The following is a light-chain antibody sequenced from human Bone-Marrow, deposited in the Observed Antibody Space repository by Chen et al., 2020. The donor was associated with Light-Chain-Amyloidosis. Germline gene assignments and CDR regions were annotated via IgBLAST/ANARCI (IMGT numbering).Light chain of an antibody. CDR3: QQSYSDPWA. CDR1: QRISSY. J-gene: IGKJ1*01. V-gene: IGKV1-39*01. Sequence: DIQMTQSQSSLSASVGDRVTITCRASQRISSYLNWYQQKPGKAPKLLIHTASTLQSGVPSRFSGSGSGTDFTLTISSLQPEDFASYYCQQSYSDPWAFGHGTKVEI. CDR2: TAS.